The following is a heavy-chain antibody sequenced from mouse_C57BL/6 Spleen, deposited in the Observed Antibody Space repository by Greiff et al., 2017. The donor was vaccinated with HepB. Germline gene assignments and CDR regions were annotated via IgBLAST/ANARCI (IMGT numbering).Heavy chain of an antibody. D-gene: IGHD2-2*01. CDR3: ARGGRLRQESAMDY. Sequence: QVQLKQSGPELVKPGASVKISCKASGYAFSSAWMNWVKQRPGKGLEWIGRIYPGDGDTNYNGKFKGKATLTADKSSSTAYMQRSSLTSQDSAVYFCARGGRLRQESAMDYWGQGTSVTVSS. CDR2: IYPGDGDT. V-gene: IGHV1-82*01. CDR1: GYAFSSAW. J-gene: IGHJ4*01.